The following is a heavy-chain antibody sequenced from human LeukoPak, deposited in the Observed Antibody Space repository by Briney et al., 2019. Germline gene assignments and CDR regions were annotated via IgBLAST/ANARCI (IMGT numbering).Heavy chain of an antibody. V-gene: IGHV4-59*01. CDR1: GGSISSYY. Sequence: SETLSLTCTVSGGSISSYYWSWIRQPPGKGLEWIGYIYYSGSTNYNPSLKSRVTISVDTSKNQFSLKLSSVTAADTAVYYCARGSSPEVFDYWGQGTLVTVSS. CDR3: ARGSSPEVFDY. D-gene: IGHD6-19*01. J-gene: IGHJ4*02. CDR2: IYYSGST.